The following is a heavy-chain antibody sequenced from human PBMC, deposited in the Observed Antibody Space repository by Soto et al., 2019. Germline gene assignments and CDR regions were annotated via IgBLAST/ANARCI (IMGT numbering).Heavy chain of an antibody. CDR1: GGSFSGYY. CDR3: VREPRLLIWFGELQD. J-gene: IGHJ1*01. D-gene: IGHD3-10*01. CDR2: VYYNGAT. Sequence: SETLPLTCAVYGGSFSGYYWSWIRQPPGKGLEWLGYVYYNGATYYNPSLKSRVSISVDTSKNQFSLKLSSVSAADTAVYFCVREPRLLIWFGELQDWGRGTLVTVSS. V-gene: IGHV4-34*09.